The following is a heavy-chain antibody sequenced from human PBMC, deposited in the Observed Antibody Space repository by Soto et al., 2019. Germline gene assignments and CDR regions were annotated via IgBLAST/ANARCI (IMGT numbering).Heavy chain of an antibody. Sequence: PSETLSLTCTVSGGSISSSSYYWGWIRQPPGKGLEWIGSIYYSGSTYYNPSLKSRVTISVDTSKNQFSLKLSSVTAADTAVYYCARRYYYYGMGVWGQGTTVTVSS. V-gene: IGHV4-39*01. CDR3: ARRYYYYGMGV. J-gene: IGHJ6*02. CDR2: IYYSGST. D-gene: IGHD3-16*01. CDR1: GGSISSSSYY.